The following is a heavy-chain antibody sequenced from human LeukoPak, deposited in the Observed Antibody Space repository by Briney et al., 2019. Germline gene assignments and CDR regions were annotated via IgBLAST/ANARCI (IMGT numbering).Heavy chain of an antibody. CDR2: ISGSGSST. Sequence: GGSLRLSCAASGFIFSNYAIIWVRQAPGKGLKWVSAISGSGSSTYYADSVKGRFTISRDNSKNTVFLQMNSLRAEDTAIYYCAKVGVGPTKPWKYLDYWGQGTLVTVSS. CDR1: GFIFSNYA. V-gene: IGHV3-23*01. J-gene: IGHJ4*02. CDR3: AKVGVGPTKPWKYLDY. D-gene: IGHD1-26*01.